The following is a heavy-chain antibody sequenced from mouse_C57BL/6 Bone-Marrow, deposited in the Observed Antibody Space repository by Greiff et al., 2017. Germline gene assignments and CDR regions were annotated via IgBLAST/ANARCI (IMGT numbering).Heavy chain of an antibody. CDR1: GYAFSSSW. D-gene: IGHD2-14*01. CDR3: AHRVWVAY. J-gene: IGHJ3*01. Sequence: VQLQQSGPELVKPGASVKISCKASGYAFSSSWMNWVKQRPGKGLEWIGRIYPGDGDTNYNGKFKGKATLTAAKSSSTAYMQLSSRTSEDSAVYFGAHRVWVAYWGQGTLVTVSA. V-gene: IGHV1-82*01. CDR2: IYPGDGDT.